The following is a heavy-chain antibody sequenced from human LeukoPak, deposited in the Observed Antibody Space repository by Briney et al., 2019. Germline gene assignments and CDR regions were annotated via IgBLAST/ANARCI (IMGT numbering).Heavy chain of an antibody. CDR1: GGTFSSYA. D-gene: IGHD3-10*01. Sequence: SVKVSCKASGGTFSSYAISWVRQAPGQGLEWMGGIIPIFGTANYAQKFQGRVTITADESTSIAYMELSSLRSEDTAVYYCARVLWFGELLYHFDYWGQGTLVTVSS. V-gene: IGHV1-69*13. J-gene: IGHJ4*02. CDR2: IIPIFGTA. CDR3: ARVLWFGELLYHFDY.